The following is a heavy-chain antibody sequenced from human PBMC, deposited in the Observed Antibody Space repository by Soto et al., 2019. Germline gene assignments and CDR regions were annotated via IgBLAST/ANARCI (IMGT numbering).Heavy chain of an antibody. D-gene: IGHD3-3*01. CDR1: GGSISSGDYY. Sequence: SETLSLTCTVSGGSISSGDYYWSWIRQPPGKGLEWIGYIYHSGSTYYNPSLKSRVTISVDTSKNQFSLKLSSVTAADTAVYYCARDGATVSTYYDFWSGYYSDGMDVWGQGTTVTVSS. J-gene: IGHJ6*02. CDR2: IYHSGST. V-gene: IGHV4-30-4*01. CDR3: ARDGATVSTYYDFWSGYYSDGMDV.